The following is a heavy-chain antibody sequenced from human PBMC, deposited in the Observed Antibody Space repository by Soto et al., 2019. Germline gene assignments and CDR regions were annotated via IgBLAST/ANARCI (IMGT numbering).Heavy chain of an antibody. Sequence: EVQLLESGGGLAQPGGSLRLSCAVSGITFTNYAMGWVRQAPGKGLEWVSGISGNVGSTTHYADSVKGRFTISRDNSQNLLFLPMDSLRAEEPAVYYRAQHRGVGAGPFDSLGQGTLVIVSS. D-gene: IGHD3-10*01. CDR2: ISGNVGSTT. CDR1: GITFTNYA. J-gene: IGHJ4*02. CDR3: AQHRGVGAGPFDS. V-gene: IGHV3-23*01.